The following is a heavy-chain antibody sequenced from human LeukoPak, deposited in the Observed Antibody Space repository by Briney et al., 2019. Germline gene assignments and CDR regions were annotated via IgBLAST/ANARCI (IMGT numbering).Heavy chain of an antibody. D-gene: IGHD5-12*01. CDR1: GGSISSSSYY. CDR3: ARSRLRPIIFDY. CDR2: IYYTGST. J-gene: IGHJ4*02. V-gene: IGHV4-39*07. Sequence: SETLSLTCTVSGGSISSSSYYWGWIRQPPGKGLEWIGNIYYTGSTYYNPSLKSRVTISVDTSKTQFSLKLSSVTAADTAVYYCARSRLRPIIFDYWGQGTLVTVSS.